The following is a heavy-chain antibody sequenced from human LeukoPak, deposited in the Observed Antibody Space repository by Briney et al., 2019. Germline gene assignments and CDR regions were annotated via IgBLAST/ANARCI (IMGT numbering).Heavy chain of an antibody. CDR3: ATEYYYDSTSDY. J-gene: IGHJ4*02. D-gene: IGHD3-22*01. V-gene: IGHV1-24*01. CDR1: GYTLTELS. Sequence: ASVKVSCKVSGYTLTELSMHWVRQAPGKGLEWMGGFDPEDGETIYAQKFQGRVTMTEDTSTDTAYMELSSLRSEDTAVYYCATEYYYDSTSDYWGQGTPVTVSS. CDR2: FDPEDGET.